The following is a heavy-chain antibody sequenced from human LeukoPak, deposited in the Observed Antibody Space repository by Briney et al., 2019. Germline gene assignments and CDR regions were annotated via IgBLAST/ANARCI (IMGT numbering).Heavy chain of an antibody. V-gene: IGHV3-30*04. CDR3: ASNFRALDY. Sequence: PGGSLRLSCAASGFTFSSHAMHWVRQAPGKGLEWVAVISYDGSNKYYVDSVKGRFTISRDNSKNTLYLQMNSLRAEDTAVYYCASNFRALDYWGQGTLVTVSS. J-gene: IGHJ4*02. CDR1: GFTFSSHA. CDR2: ISYDGSNK. D-gene: IGHD1-1*01.